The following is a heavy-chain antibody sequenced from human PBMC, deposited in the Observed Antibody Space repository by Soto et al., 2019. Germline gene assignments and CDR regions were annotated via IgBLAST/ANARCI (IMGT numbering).Heavy chain of an antibody. CDR1: GFTFSTYG. J-gene: IGHJ4*02. CDR3: ATDLGSFNYGSAYFDY. Sequence: VGSLRLSCAPSGFTFSTYGMHWVRQAPGKGLEWMAVIWDDGSNDYYADSVKRRFTISSANSKNMLYLQMNMLTADDTADYYCATDLGSFNYGSAYFDYWGQGTPVTVSS. CDR2: IWDDGSND. D-gene: IGHD3-10*01. V-gene: IGHV3-33*01.